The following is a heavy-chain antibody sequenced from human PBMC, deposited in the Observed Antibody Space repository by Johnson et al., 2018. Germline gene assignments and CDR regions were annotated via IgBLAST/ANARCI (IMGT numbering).Heavy chain of an antibody. J-gene: IGHJ3*02. Sequence: VQLQESGGGLVKPGGSLRLSCAASGFTFSSYSMNWVRQAPGKGLEWVSSISSSSSYIYYADSVKGRFTISRDNAKNSLYLQMNSLRAEDTAVYYCARGTRIVVVDFGGAVDIWGQGTMVTVSS. CDR3: ARGTRIVVVDFGGAVDI. V-gene: IGHV3-21*01. CDR2: ISSSSSYI. D-gene: IGHD3-22*01. CDR1: GFTFSSYS.